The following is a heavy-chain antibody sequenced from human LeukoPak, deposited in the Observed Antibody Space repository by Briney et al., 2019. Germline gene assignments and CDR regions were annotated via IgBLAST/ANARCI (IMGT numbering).Heavy chain of an antibody. J-gene: IGHJ5*02. V-gene: IGHV3-15*01. CDR2: IKSKTDGGTT. Sequence: GGSLRLSCATSAFIFNNAWMSWVRQAPGKGLEWVGRIKSKTDGGTTDYAAPVKGRFTISRDDSKNTLYLQMNSLKTEDTAVYYCTRRGYDYGDYGWFDPWGQGTLVTVSS. CDR3: TRRGYDYGDYGWFDP. CDR1: AFIFNNAW. D-gene: IGHD4-17*01.